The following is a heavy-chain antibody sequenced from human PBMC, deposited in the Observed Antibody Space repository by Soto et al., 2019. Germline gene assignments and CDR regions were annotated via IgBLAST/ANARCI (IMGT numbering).Heavy chain of an antibody. J-gene: IGHJ3*02. Sequence: EVQLLESGGGLVQPGGSLRLSCVASGFTFSSNAMSWVRQAPGKGLEWVAHITSGSGGGTYYADSVKGRFTISRDNAKHRLYMQMNSLRVEDTAVYYCGKGTGGAFDSWGHGPLVTVSS. CDR3: GKGTGGAFDS. V-gene: IGHV3-23*01. D-gene: IGHD3-10*01. CDR2: ITSGSGGGT. CDR1: GFTFSSNA.